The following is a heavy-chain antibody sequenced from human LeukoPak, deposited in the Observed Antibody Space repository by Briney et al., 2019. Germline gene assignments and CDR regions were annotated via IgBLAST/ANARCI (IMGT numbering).Heavy chain of an antibody. CDR3: ARGISHIY. D-gene: IGHD2-21*01. CDR2: IKQDGSEK. V-gene: IGHV3-7*01. Sequence: GGSLRLSCAASXXXXSSYXMSWVRQAPXXGLEWVANIKQDGSEKYYVDSVKGRFTISRDNAKNSLYLQMNSLRAEDTAVYYCARGISHIYWGQGTLVTVSS. J-gene: IGHJ4*02. CDR1: XXXXSSYX.